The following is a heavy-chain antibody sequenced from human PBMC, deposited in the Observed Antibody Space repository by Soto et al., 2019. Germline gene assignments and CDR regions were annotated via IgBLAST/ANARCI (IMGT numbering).Heavy chain of an antibody. CDR2: ITFRGVT. CDR3: ARKLEASIRHVEWFSYKWFDP. Sequence: ETLSLTCDVHGDSLSGYAWSWIRQPPGKGLEWIGEITFRGVTNYHPSLKSRLSMSVDTSKNRISLNVSSVTAADTALYFCARKLEASIRHVEWFSYKWFDPWGPGTLVTVSS. V-gene: IGHV4-34*01. J-gene: IGHJ5*02. D-gene: IGHD3-9*01. CDR1: GDSLSGYA.